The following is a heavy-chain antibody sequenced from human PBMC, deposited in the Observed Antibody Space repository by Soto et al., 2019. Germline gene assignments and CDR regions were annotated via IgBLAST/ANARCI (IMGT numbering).Heavy chain of an antibody. CDR1: GFTFSSYA. CDR2: ISGSGGST. D-gene: IGHD6-19*01. Sequence: GGSLRLSCAASGFTFSSYAMSWVRQAPGKGLEWVSAISGSGGSTYYADSVKGRFTISRDTSKNTLYLQMNSLRAEDTAVYYCAKDKLSVAGPYNWFDPWGQGTLVTVSS. J-gene: IGHJ5*02. CDR3: AKDKLSVAGPYNWFDP. V-gene: IGHV3-23*01.